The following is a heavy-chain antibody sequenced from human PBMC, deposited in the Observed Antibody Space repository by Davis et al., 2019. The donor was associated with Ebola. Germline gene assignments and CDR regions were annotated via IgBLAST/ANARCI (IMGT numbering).Heavy chain of an antibody. CDR2: IRHDASNT. D-gene: IGHD5-12*01. CDR1: GFTFSNFA. J-gene: IGHJ4*02. CDR3: AREDGGYWD. Sequence: GESLKISCAASGFTFSNFAMHWVRQAPGKGLEWVASIRHDASNTYDADSVKGRFTISRDNSKNTLYLEMNGLRVEDVAIYYCAREDGGYWDWGQGTLVTVSS. V-gene: IGHV3-30*04.